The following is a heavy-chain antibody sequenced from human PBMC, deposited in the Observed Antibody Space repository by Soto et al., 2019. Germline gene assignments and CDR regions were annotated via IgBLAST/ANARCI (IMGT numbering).Heavy chain of an antibody. CDR2: IGTAGDT. CDR3: ATASAREWAPAAGASDI. CDR1: GFTFSSYD. Sequence: GGSLRLSCAAAGFTFSSYDMHWVSQATGRGLEWVSAIGTAGDTYYPGSVKGRFTISRENAKNSLYLQMNSLRAGDTAVYSCATASAREWAPAAGASDIWGQGTMVTVSS. D-gene: IGHD6-25*01. J-gene: IGHJ3*02. V-gene: IGHV3-13*01.